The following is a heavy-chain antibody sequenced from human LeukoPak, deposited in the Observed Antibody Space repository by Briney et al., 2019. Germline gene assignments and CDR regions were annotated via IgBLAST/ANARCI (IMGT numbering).Heavy chain of an antibody. Sequence: SETLSLTCTVSGGSISSYYWSWIRQPAGKGLEWIGRIYTSGSTNYNPSLKSRVTMSVDTFKNQFSLKLSSVTAADTAVYYCARELRIAAAGIGIDPWGQGTLVTVSS. V-gene: IGHV4-4*07. CDR3: ARELRIAAAGIGIDP. D-gene: IGHD6-13*01. CDR2: IYTSGST. J-gene: IGHJ5*02. CDR1: GGSISSYY.